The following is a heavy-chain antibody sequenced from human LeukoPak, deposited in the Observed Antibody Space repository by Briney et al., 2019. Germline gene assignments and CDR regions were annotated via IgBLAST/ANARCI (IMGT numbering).Heavy chain of an antibody. V-gene: IGHV3-30-3*01. J-gene: IGHJ4*02. Sequence: GGSLRLSCAASEFTFSSYAIHWVRQAPVKGLEWVSVISYDGSKKYYADSVKGRFTISRDNSQKMLYLQLNSLRPEDTAVYYCVRDPTVVTPSHYWGQGTLVTVSS. CDR2: ISYDGSKK. CDR3: VRDPTVVTPSHY. D-gene: IGHD4-23*01. CDR1: EFTFSSYA.